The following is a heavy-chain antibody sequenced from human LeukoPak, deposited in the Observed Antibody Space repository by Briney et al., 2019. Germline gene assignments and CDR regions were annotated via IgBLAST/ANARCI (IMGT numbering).Heavy chain of an antibody. CDR3: THSVLIQAWVTNPD. CDR1: GFSLSTSGVG. J-gene: IGHJ4*01. CDR2: IYWDDDK. V-gene: IGHV2-5*02. D-gene: IGHD4-23*01. Sequence: SGPTLVNPTQTLTLTCTFSGFSLSTSGVGVGWIRQPPGKALEWLALIYWDDDKRYSPSLKNRLTITKDTSKNQVVLTMTKMDPVDTATYYCTHSVLIQAWVTNPDRGQGTLVTV.